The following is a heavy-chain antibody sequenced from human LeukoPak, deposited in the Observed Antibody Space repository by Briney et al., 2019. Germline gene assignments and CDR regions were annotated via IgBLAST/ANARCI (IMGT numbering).Heavy chain of an antibody. CDR3: AGITMVRGVIDPDYYYGMDV. J-gene: IGHJ6*02. CDR1: GYTFTSYD. CDR2: MNPNSGNT. D-gene: IGHD3-10*01. Sequence: GASVKVSCKASGYTFTSYDINWVRQATGQGLEWMGWMNPNSGNTSYAQKFQGRVTMTRNTSISTAYMELSSLRSEDTAVYYCAGITMVRGVIDPDYYYGMDVWGQGTTVTVSS. V-gene: IGHV1-8*01.